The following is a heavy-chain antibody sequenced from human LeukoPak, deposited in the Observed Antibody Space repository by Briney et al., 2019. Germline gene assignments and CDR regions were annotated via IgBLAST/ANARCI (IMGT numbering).Heavy chain of an antibody. Sequence: PGGSLRLSYAASGFTFDDYAMHWVRQAPGEGLEWVSGISWNSGSIGYADSVKGRFTISRDNAKNSLYLQMNSLRAEDTALYYCAKDSVTLGVFDYWGQGTLVTVSS. CDR3: AKDSVTLGVFDY. CDR1: GFTFDDYA. J-gene: IGHJ4*02. CDR2: ISWNSGSI. D-gene: IGHD2/OR15-2a*01. V-gene: IGHV3-9*01.